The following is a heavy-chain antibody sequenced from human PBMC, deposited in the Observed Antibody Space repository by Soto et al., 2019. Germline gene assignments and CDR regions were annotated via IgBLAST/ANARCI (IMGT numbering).Heavy chain of an antibody. CDR2: IYYSGST. D-gene: IGHD1-26*01. Sequence: SETLSLTCTVSGGSISSGDYYWSWIRQPPGKGLEWIGYIYYSGSTYYNPSLKSRVTISVDTSKNQFSLKLSSVTAADTAVYYCARSMSGSYYHYWGQGTLVTAPQ. J-gene: IGHJ4*02. CDR3: ARSMSGSYYHY. CDR1: GGSISSGDYY. V-gene: IGHV4-30-4*01.